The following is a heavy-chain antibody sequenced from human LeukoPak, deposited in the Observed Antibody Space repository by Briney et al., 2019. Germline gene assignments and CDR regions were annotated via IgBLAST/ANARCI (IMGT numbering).Heavy chain of an antibody. J-gene: IGHJ4*02. CDR1: GGSMRSDY. D-gene: IGHD1-1*01. CDR3: ARNKATTEFLLDY. Sequence: SETLSLTCTVSGGSMRSDYWSWIRQPAGKGLEWIGRIYSSGSTDYNPSLTSRVTMSVDTSKNQFSLRLTSVTAADTAVYYCARNKATTEFLLDYWGQGTLVTVSS. CDR2: IYSSGST. V-gene: IGHV4-4*07.